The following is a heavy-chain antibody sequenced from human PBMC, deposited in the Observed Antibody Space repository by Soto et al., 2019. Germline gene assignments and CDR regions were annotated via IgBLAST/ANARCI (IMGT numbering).Heavy chain of an antibody. J-gene: IGHJ4*02. V-gene: IGHV4-39*01. CDR3: ARLIAAAGGNRAY. CDR1: GGSISTSSYY. CDR2: IYYSGST. D-gene: IGHD6-25*01. Sequence: QLQLQESGPGLVKPSETLSLTCTVSGGSISTSSYYWGWIRQPPGKGLEWIGSIYYSGSTYYNPSLKSRVTISADTSKSQSSRKLSSVSAADTAVYYCARLIAAAGGNRAYWGQGTLGTVSS.